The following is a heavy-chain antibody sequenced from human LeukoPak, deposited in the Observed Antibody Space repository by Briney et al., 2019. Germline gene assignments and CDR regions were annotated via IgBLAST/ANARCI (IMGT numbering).Heavy chain of an antibody. CDR3: AARELLWFVF. CDR2: IYYSGST. D-gene: IGHD3-10*01. V-gene: IGHV4-31*01. J-gene: IGHJ4*02. CDR1: GGSISSGGYY. Sequence: PSETLSLTCTVSGGSISSGGYYWSWIRQHPGKGLEWIGYIYYSGSTYYNPSLKSQFTISVDTSKHQFSLKLRSVTAADTAVYYCAARELLWFVFWGQGTPVTVSS.